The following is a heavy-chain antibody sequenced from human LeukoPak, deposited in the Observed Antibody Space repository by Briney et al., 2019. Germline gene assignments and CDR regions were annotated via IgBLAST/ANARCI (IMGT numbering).Heavy chain of an antibody. V-gene: IGHV1-69*04. CDR3: ARSYYGSGSYPYYFDY. J-gene: IGHJ4*02. D-gene: IGHD3-10*01. Sequence: SVKVSCKASGGTSSSYAISWVRQAPGQGLEWMGRIIPILGIANYAQKFQGRVTITADKSTSTAYMELSSLRSEDTAVYYCARSYYGSGSYPYYFDYWGQGTLVTVSS. CDR2: IIPILGIA. CDR1: GGTSSSYA.